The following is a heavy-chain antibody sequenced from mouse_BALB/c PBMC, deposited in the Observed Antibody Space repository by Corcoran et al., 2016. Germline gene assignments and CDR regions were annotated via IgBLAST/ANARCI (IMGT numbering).Heavy chain of an antibody. J-gene: IGHJ4*01. CDR2: INTYTGEP. CDR3: AREPYAMDY. CDR1: GYTFTNYG. Sequence: QIQLVQSGPELKKPGETVKISCKASGYTFTNYGMNWVKQAPGKGLKWMGWINTYTGEPTYADDFKGRFAFSLETYASTAYLKINNLKNEDTATYFCAREPYAMDYWGQGTSVTVSS. V-gene: IGHV9-3-1*01.